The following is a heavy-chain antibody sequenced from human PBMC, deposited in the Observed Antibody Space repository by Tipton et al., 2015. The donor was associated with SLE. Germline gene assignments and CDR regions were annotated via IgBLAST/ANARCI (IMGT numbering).Heavy chain of an antibody. Sequence: SLRLSCAASGFTFSSYGMHWVRQAPGKGLEWVAFIRYDGSNKYYADSVKGRFTISRDNSKNTLYLQMNSLRAEDTAVYYCAKDRHLRALAAAGGGSLDYWGQGTLVTVSS. J-gene: IGHJ4*02. V-gene: IGHV3-30*02. CDR2: IRYDGSNK. CDR1: GFTFSSYG. CDR3: AKDRHLRALAAAGGGSLDY. D-gene: IGHD6-13*01.